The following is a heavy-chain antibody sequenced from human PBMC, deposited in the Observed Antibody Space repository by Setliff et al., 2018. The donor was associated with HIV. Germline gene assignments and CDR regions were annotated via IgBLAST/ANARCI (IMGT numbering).Heavy chain of an antibody. V-gene: IGHV3-53*01. D-gene: IGHD3-16*01. Sequence: VRQAPGKGLEWVSFVHNTDTYYXNSXKGRXTISRDNSKPMVFLRMNSLRPEDSAMSYCVRGETYAHWPKGDYWGQGTLVTVSS. CDR2: VHNTDT. CDR3: VRGETYAHWPKGDY. J-gene: IGHJ4*02.